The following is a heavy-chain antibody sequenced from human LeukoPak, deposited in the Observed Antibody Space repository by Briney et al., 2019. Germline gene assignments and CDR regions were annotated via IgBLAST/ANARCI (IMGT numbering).Heavy chain of an antibody. CDR3: AREGRELSYDFWSGSLLPRPGDY. Sequence: PGGSLRLSCAASGFTFSSYEMNWVRQAPGKGLEWVSYISSSGSTIYYAASVKGRFTISRDNAKNSLYLQMNSLRAEDTAVYYCAREGRELSYDFWSGSLLPRPGDYWGQGTLVTVSS. D-gene: IGHD3-3*01. V-gene: IGHV3-48*03. CDR2: ISSSGSTI. J-gene: IGHJ4*02. CDR1: GFTFSSYE.